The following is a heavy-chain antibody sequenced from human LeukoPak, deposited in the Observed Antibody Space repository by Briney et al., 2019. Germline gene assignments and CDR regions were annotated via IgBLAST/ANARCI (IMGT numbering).Heavy chain of an antibody. V-gene: IGHV4-39*01. CDR1: GGSISSSSHY. Sequence: PSATLSLTCTVSGGSISSSSHYWGWIRQPPGKGLEWIGSIYYSGSTYCIPSLKSRVTMSVDTSKNQFSLKLSSVTAADTAVYYCARHARGIAAAGFLDYWGQGTLVTVSS. J-gene: IGHJ4*02. CDR2: IYYSGST. CDR3: ARHARGIAAAGFLDY. D-gene: IGHD6-13*01.